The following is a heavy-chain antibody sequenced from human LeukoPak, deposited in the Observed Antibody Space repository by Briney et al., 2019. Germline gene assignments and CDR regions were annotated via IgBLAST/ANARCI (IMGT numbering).Heavy chain of an antibody. CDR1: GFTFTNYA. D-gene: IGHD4-11*01. CDR3: AKNTMTTYQYYMDV. V-gene: IGHV3-23*01. J-gene: IGHJ6*03. CDR2: TVGSRPDT. Sequence: GGSLRLSCAASGFTFTNYAMSWVRQTPGKGLEWVSATVGSRPDTYHADSVKGRFTISRDNSKNTLYLQMNSLRPEDTAVYYCAKNTMTTYQYYMDVWGKGTSVTISS.